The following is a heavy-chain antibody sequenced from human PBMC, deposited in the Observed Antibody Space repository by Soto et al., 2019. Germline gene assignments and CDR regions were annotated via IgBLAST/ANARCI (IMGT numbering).Heavy chain of an antibody. CDR3: ASPLSYGSGTADY. J-gene: IGHJ4*02. V-gene: IGHV3-30-3*01. D-gene: IGHD3-10*01. Sequence: QVQLVESGGGVVQPGRSLRLSCAASGFTFSSYAMHWVRQAPGKGLEWVAVISYDGSNKYYADSVKGRFTISRDNSKNTLYLQMNSLRAEDTALYYCASPLSYGSGTADYWGQGTLVTVSS. CDR2: ISYDGSNK. CDR1: GFTFSSYA.